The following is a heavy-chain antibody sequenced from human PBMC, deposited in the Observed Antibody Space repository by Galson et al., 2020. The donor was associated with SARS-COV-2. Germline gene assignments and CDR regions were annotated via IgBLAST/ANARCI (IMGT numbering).Heavy chain of an antibody. Sequence: KASETLFLTCTVSGGSISSGDYYWSWIRQPPGKGLEWIGYIYYSGSTYYNPSLKSRVTISVDTSKNQFSLKLSSVTAADTAVYYCAREVPPYPVDIVATSAFDIWGQGTMVTVSS. CDR2: IYYSGST. J-gene: IGHJ3*02. V-gene: IGHV4-30-4*01. D-gene: IGHD5-12*01. CDR3: AREVPPYPVDIVATSAFDI. CDR1: GGSISSGDYY.